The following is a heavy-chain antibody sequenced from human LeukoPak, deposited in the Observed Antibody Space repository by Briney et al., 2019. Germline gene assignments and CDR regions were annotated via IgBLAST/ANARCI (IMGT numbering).Heavy chain of an antibody. V-gene: IGHV4-4*02. CDR1: GDSVRSDSHY. CDR3: ARDLIAAAGL. J-gene: IGHJ4*02. Sequence: PSETLSLTCTVSGDSVRSDSHYWSWVRQPPGKGLEWIGEIYHSGSTNYNPSLKSRVTISVDKSKNQFSLKLSSVTAADTAVYYCARDLIAAAGLWGQGTLVTVSS. CDR2: IYHSGST. D-gene: IGHD6-13*01.